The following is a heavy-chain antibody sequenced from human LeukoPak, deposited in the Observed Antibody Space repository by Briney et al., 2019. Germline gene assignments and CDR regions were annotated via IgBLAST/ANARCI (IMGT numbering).Heavy chain of an antibody. D-gene: IGHD6-13*01. J-gene: IGHJ4*02. CDR2: ISSSSSTI. V-gene: IGHV3-48*01. CDR3: ARDFSSSRFDY. CDR1: GFTFSSYS. Sequence: PGGSLRLSCAASGFTFSSYSMNWVRQAPGKGLEWVSYISSSSSTIYYADSVKGRFTISRDNAKNSLYLQMNSLRAEDTAVYYCARDFSSSRFDYWGQGTLVTVSS.